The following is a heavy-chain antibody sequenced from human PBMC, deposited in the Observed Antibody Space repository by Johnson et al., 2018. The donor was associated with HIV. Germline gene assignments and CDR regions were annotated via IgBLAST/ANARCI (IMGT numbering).Heavy chain of an antibody. Sequence: VESGGGLVKREGSLRLSCAPSGFIFSNAWMSWVRQAPGKGLEWVGRINSKTDGGTTDYAAPVTGRFPISRDDYKNTLYLQMNSLKTEDTAVYYCTTYTAMVTMYVEIKGGAFDIWGQGTMVTVSS. CDR3: TTYTAMVTMYVEIKGGAFDI. J-gene: IGHJ3*02. CDR2: INSKTDGGTT. V-gene: IGHV3-15*01. D-gene: IGHD5-18*01. CDR1: GFIFSNAW.